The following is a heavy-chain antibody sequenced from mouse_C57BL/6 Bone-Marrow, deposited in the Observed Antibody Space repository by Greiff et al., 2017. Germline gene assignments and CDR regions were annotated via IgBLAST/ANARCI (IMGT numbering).Heavy chain of an antibody. CDR2: IDPSDSYT. D-gene: IGHD6-5*01. Sequence: VQLQQPGAELVRPGTSVKLSCKASGYTFTSYWMHWVKQRPGQGLEWIGVIDPSDSYTNYNQKFKGKATLTVDTSSSTAYMQLSSLTSEDSAVYYCATYDYDAMDYWGQGTSVTVSS. CDR3: ATYDYDAMDY. J-gene: IGHJ4*01. CDR1: GYTFTSYW. V-gene: IGHV1-59*01.